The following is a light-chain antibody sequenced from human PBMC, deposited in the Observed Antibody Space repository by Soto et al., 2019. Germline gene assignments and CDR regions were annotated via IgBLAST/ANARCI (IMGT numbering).Light chain of an antibody. J-gene: IGLJ1*01. CDR2: HNS. CDR1: SSKIGAGYD. V-gene: IGLV1-40*01. CDR3: QSYDSSLSGSRV. Sequence: SVLTQPPPVSGAPGERGTISCTGSSSKIGAGYDVHWYQQLPGTAPKLLIYHNSNRPSGVPDRFSGSKSGTSASLAITGLQAEDEADYYCQSYDSSLSGSRVFGTGTKVTVL.